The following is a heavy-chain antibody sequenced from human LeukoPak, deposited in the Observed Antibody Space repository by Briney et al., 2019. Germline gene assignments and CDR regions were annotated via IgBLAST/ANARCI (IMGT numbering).Heavy chain of an antibody. Sequence: GGSLRLSCAASGFTFSTYGMHWVRQAPGTGLEWVAFIRYDGSNKYYADSVEGRFTISRDNSKNTLYLQMNSLRAEDTAVYYCAKDDYDYGDYDGGDYWGQGTLVTVSS. CDR2: IRYDGSNK. J-gene: IGHJ4*02. CDR3: AKDDYDYGDYDGGDY. V-gene: IGHV3-30*02. D-gene: IGHD4-17*01. CDR1: GFTFSTYG.